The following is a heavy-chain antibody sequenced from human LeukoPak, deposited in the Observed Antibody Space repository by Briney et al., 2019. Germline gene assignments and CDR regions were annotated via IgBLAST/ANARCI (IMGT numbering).Heavy chain of an antibody. D-gene: IGHD1-26*01. CDR2: INTDGSST. Sequence: AGGSLRLSCAASGFTFSNYWMYWVRQAPGKGLVWVSRINTDGSSTNYADSLKGRFTISRGNAKNTLYLQMNSLRAEDTAVYYCTKGSLGAFDIWGQGTMVTVSS. J-gene: IGHJ3*02. CDR3: TKGSLGAFDI. V-gene: IGHV3-74*01. CDR1: GFTFSNYW.